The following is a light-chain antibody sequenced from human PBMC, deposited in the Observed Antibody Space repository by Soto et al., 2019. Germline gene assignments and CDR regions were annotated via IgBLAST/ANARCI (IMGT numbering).Light chain of an antibody. V-gene: IGLV2-14*01. Sequence: QSALTQPASVSGSPGQSITISCTGTSSDVGGYNYVSWYQQHPGKAPKLMIYDVSNLPSGVSNRFSGSNSGNTASLPISGLQADDEADYYCSSYTSSSTRVLGTRTKLTVL. CDR2: DVS. J-gene: IGLJ1*01. CDR1: SSDVGGYNY. CDR3: SSYTSSSTRV.